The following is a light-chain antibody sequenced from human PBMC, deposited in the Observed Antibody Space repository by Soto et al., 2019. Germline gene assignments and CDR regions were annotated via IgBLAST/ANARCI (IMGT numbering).Light chain of an antibody. Sequence: DIQMTQSPSSLSASVGDRVVITCQASQDITNYLNWYQQKPGEAPKLLMYDAGNRQPGVTSRFRGSGSGTEFTFTITNLQPEDIGTYFCQQYETVPLTFGPGTKV. CDR2: DAG. CDR3: QQYETVPLT. V-gene: IGKV1-33*01. CDR1: QDITNY. J-gene: IGKJ3*01.